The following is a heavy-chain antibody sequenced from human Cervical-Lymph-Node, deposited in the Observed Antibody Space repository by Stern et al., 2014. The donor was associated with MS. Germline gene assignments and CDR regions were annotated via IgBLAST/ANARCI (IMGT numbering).Heavy chain of an antibody. CDR3: ARAGGSTVGYYVDY. Sequence: VQLVESGAAVKKPGSSVKVSCQTSGDTFTRHAINWVRQAPGQGLEWMGGIIPIFGTTNHAQKFLDRVTITAEASTNTDFMELNSLTSEDTAVYFCARAGGSTVGYYVDYWGQGTLVTVSS. D-gene: IGHD1-26*01. CDR2: IIPIFGTT. CDR1: GDTFTRHA. J-gene: IGHJ4*02. V-gene: IGHV1-69*01.